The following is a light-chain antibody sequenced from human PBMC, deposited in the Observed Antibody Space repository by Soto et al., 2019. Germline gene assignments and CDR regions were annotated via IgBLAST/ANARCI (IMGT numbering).Light chain of an antibody. CDR3: QQYNNWPLT. J-gene: IGKJ4*01. CDR2: RAF. Sequence: EIVLPQSPGTLSLSPGERATLPCRASLSVSSDLAWYRQKPGQAPRLLIYRAFTRATGIPARFSGSGFGTDFTLTISSLQSEDFAVYYCQQYNNWPLTFGGGTKVDIK. V-gene: IGKV3-15*01. CDR1: LSVSSD.